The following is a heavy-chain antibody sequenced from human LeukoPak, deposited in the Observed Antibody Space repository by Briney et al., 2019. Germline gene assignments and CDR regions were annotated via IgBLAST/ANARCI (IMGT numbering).Heavy chain of an antibody. CDR2: INWNNGSI. Sequence: GGSLKLSCAASGFTFSSYAMSWVRQAPGKGLEWVSGINWNNGSIGYADSVKGRFTISRDNAKNSLYLQMNSLRAEDTALYHCAKDMGGDYKSGTLDYWGQGTLVTVSS. CDR3: AKDMGGDYKSGTLDY. J-gene: IGHJ4*02. V-gene: IGHV3-9*01. D-gene: IGHD4-17*01. CDR1: GFTFSSYA.